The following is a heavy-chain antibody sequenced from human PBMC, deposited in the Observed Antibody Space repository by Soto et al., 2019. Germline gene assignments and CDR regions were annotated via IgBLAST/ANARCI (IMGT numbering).Heavy chain of an antibody. CDR3: ARLISVAHTGYFDY. V-gene: IGHV4-4*02. Sequence: QVQLQESGPRLVKPSGNLSLTCAVSSGSISSTSWCSWGRQPPGKGLEWIGEIYHSGSTNYNASLKRRVIISVDKSKNQFSLRLTSVTAADTAIAYCARLISVAHTGYFDYWGQGPLVTVSS. CDR2: IYHSGST. D-gene: IGHD2-8*02. J-gene: IGHJ4*02. CDR1: SGSISSTSW.